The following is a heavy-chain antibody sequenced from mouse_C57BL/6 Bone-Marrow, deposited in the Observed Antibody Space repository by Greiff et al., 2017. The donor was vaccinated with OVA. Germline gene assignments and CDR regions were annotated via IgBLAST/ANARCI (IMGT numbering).Heavy chain of an antibody. CDR1: GFTFSDYY. CDR2: INYDGSST. V-gene: IGHV5-16*01. CDR3: ARDRSDAFDV. J-gene: IGHJ1*03. Sequence: EVKVVESEGGLVQPGSSMKLSCTASGFTFSDYYMAWVRQVPEKGLEWVANINYDGSSTYYLDSLKSRFIISRDNAKNILYLQMSSLKSEDTATYYCARDRSDAFDVWGTGTTVTVSS.